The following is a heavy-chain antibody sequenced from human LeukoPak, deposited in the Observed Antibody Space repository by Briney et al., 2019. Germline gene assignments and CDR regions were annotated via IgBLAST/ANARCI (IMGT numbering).Heavy chain of an antibody. V-gene: IGHV3-30-3*01. J-gene: IGHJ6*02. CDR1: GFTFSSYA. Sequence: PGGSLRLSCAASGFTFSSYAMHWVRQAPGKGLEWVAVISYDGSNKYYADSVKGRFTISRDNSKNTLYLQMNSLRAEDTAVYYCARDSGAPTYYDILTGYSHDFYYYYGMDVWGQGTTVTVSS. CDR2: ISYDGSNK. D-gene: IGHD3-9*01. CDR3: ARDSGAPTYYDILTGYSHDFYYYYGMDV.